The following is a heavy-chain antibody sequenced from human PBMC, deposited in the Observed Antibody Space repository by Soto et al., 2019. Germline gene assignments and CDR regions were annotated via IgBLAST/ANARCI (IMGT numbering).Heavy chain of an antibody. J-gene: IGHJ5*02. CDR2: ISAYNGNT. V-gene: IGHV1-18*01. Sequence: ASVKVSCKASCYTFSNYGINWGRQAPGQGLEWMGWISAYNGNTNYAQKLQGRVTMTTDTSTSTAYMELRSLRSDDTAVYYCARVGTVPNWFDPWGQGTLVTVSS. D-gene: IGHD1-1*01. CDR3: ARVGTVPNWFDP. CDR1: CYTFSNYG.